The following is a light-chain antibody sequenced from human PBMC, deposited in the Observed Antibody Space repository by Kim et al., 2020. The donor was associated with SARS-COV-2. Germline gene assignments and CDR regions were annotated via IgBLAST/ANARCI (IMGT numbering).Light chain of an antibody. CDR2: GNS. Sequence: QSVLTQPPSVSGAPGQRVTISCAGSRSNIGAHYDVHWYQQLPGTAPKLLIYGNSNRPSGVPDRFSGSKSGTSASLAITGLQAEDEADYYCQSYDSGLSAYVFGTGTKVTVL. J-gene: IGLJ1*01. V-gene: IGLV1-40*01. CDR1: RSNIGAHYD. CDR3: QSYDSGLSAYV.